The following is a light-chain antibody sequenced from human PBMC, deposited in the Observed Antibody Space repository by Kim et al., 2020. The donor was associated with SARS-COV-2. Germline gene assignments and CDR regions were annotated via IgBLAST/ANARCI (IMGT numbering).Light chain of an antibody. CDR3: QQYNSWPLT. V-gene: IGKV3-15*01. CDR1: QSFSSK. J-gene: IGKJ4*01. CDR2: DTP. Sequence: EIVMTQSPATLSVSPGERATLSCRASQSFSSKLAWFQQKPGQAPRLLIYDTPTRATGVPARFSGSGSGTEFTLTINSLQSEDFAVYYCQQYNSWPLTFGGGTKVDIK.